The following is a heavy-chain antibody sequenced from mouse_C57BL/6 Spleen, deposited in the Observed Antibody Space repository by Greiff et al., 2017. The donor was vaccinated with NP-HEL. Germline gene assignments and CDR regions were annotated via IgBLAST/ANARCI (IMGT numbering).Heavy chain of an antibody. Sequence: VQLVESGAELARPGASVKMSCKASGYTFTSYTMHWVKQRPGQGLEWIGYINPSSGYSKYNQKFKDKATLTADKSSSTAYMQLSSLTSEDSAVYYCARSRNSYYFDYWGQGTTLTVSS. CDR3: ARSRNSYYFDY. CDR1: GYTFTSYT. J-gene: IGHJ2*01. CDR2: INPSSGYS. V-gene: IGHV1-4*01.